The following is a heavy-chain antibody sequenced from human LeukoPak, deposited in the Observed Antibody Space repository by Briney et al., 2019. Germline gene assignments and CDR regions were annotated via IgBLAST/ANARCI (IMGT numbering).Heavy chain of an antibody. CDR2: IYTSGGT. J-gene: IGHJ6*02. V-gene: IGHV4-4*07. CDR1: GGSISSYY. Sequence: SETLSLTCTVSGGSISSYYWSWIRQPAGKGLEWIGRIYTSGGTNYNPSLKSRVTMSVDTSKNQFSLKLSSVTAADTAVYYCASSPPYYYYGMDVWGQGTTVTVSS. CDR3: ASSPPYYYYGMDV.